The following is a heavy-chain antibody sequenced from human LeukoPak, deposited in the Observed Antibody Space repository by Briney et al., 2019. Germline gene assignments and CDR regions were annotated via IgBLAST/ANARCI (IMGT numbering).Heavy chain of an antibody. CDR2: IFSGGST. CDR1: GGSISSSSFY. Sequence: SETLSLTCTVSGGSISSSSFYWGWIRQPPGKGLEWIGSIFSGGSTYYNPSLKSRVTISVDTSKNQFSLKLSSATAADTAVYYCARARAAALNYFDYWGQGTLVTVSS. CDR3: ARARAAALNYFDY. D-gene: IGHD6-6*01. J-gene: IGHJ4*02. V-gene: IGHV4-39*07.